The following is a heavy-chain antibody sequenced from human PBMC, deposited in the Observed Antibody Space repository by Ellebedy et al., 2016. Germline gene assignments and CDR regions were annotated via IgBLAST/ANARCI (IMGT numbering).Heavy chain of an antibody. D-gene: IGHD6-13*01. CDR1: GYSFPTYW. J-gene: IGHJ4*02. CDR3: ARGRGSRWYNYFDY. V-gene: IGHV5-51*01. CDR2: IYPDDSDT. Sequence: GESLKISCKGSGYSFPTYWIAWVRQMPGKGLEWMGIIYPDDSDTRYSPSFEGQVTISADKSISTAYLQWSSLKASDTAMYYCARGRGSRWYNYFDYWGQGTLVTVSS.